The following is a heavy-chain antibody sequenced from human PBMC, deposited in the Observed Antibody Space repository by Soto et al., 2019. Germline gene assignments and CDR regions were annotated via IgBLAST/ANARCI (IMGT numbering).Heavy chain of an antibody. Sequence: SGTLSLTCTVSGGSISSNYWTWIRQPPGKGLEWIGYVYNSGSTNYNPSLKSRVTISEDTSKSQFSLKVNSMTAADTAVYYCARYRREAVAGYTLDNWGQGILVT. V-gene: IGHV4-59*01. CDR1: GGSISSNY. J-gene: IGHJ4*02. CDR3: ARYRREAVAGYTLDN. D-gene: IGHD6-13*01. CDR2: VYNSGST.